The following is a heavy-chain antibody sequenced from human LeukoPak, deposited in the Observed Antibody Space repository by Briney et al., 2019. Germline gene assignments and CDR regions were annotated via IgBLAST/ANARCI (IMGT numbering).Heavy chain of an antibody. J-gene: IGHJ4*02. Sequence: GESLRLSCAASVFTFSKAWMTWVRQAPGKGLQWVGRTRSKSDGGTADYAAPVKGTFTMSRDDLKSTLYLQMNSLKTEDPAVYYCTTGTGTTDYWGQGTLVTVSS. D-gene: IGHD1-1*01. CDR2: TRSKSDGGTA. CDR1: VFTFSKAW. CDR3: TTGTGTTDY. V-gene: IGHV3-15*01.